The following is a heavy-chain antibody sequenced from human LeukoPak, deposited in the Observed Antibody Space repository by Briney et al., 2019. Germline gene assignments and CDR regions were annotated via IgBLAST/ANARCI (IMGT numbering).Heavy chain of an antibody. CDR1: GFTFSNLA. CDR3: AKDRSDTAMVYNFDY. Sequence: QPGGSLRLSCAASGFTFSNLAMSWVRQAPGRGLEWVSAISGGSGATYYADSVKGRFTISRDNSKNTLYLQMNSLRAEDTALYYCAKDRSDTAMVYNFDYWGQGTLVTVSS. CDR2: ISGGSGAT. J-gene: IGHJ4*02. V-gene: IGHV3-23*01. D-gene: IGHD5-18*01.